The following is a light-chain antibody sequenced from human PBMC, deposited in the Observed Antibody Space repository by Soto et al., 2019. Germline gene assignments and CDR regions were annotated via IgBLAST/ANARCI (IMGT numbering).Light chain of an antibody. Sequence: QSVLKQPPSVSAAPGQKVTISCSGSSSNIGNNYVSWYQHLQGTAPNLLIYDNNKRPSGIPDRFSGCKYRASATLDSTGLQTGDEADYYCGTWDSRLSAGIFRGGTQLTVL. CDR2: DNN. CDR3: GTWDSRLSAGI. J-gene: IGLJ2*01. V-gene: IGLV1-51*01. CDR1: SSNIGNNY.